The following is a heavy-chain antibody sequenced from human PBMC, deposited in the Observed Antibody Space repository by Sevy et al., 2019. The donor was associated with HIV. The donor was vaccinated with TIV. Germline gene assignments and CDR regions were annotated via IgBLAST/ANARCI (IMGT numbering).Heavy chain of an antibody. D-gene: IGHD4-17*01. V-gene: IGHV3-33*01. CDR3: ARDLQFYDSGDYGPAFMPDF. J-gene: IGHJ4*01. CDR1: GFTFSSFG. Sequence: GGSLRRSCAASGFTFSSFGMHWVRQAPGKGLEWVAVIWFDGSNTYYADSVKGRFTMSRDISKNTLHLQMNSLRAEDTAVYYCARDLQFYDSGDYGPAFMPDFWGHGPLVTVSS. CDR2: IWFDGSNT.